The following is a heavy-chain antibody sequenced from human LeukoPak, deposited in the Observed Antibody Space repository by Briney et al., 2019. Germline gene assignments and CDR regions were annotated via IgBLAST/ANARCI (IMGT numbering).Heavy chain of an antibody. D-gene: IGHD2-8*01. V-gene: IGHV3-66*01. CDR1: GFTVSSNY. Sequence: GGSLRLSCAASGFTVSSNYMSWVRQAPGKGLEWVSVIYSGGSTYYADSVKGRFTISRDNSKNTLYLQMNSLRAEDTAVYYCARDLRRDGRDAFDIWGQGTMVTVSS. CDR2: IYSGGST. J-gene: IGHJ3*02. CDR3: ARDLRRDGRDAFDI.